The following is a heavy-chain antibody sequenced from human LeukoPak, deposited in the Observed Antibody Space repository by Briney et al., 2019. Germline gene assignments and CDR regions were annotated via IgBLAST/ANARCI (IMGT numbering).Heavy chain of an antibody. Sequence: ASVKVSCKASGYTFTGYYMHWVRQAPGQGLEWMGWINPNSGGTNYAQKFQGRVTMTRDTSISTAYMELSRLRSDDTAVYYCARELRAVFGSYYYYYTDVWGKGTTVTVSS. CDR1: GYTFTGYY. CDR2: INPNSGGT. CDR3: ARELRAVFGSYYYYYTDV. D-gene: IGHD3-10*02. J-gene: IGHJ6*03. V-gene: IGHV1-2*02.